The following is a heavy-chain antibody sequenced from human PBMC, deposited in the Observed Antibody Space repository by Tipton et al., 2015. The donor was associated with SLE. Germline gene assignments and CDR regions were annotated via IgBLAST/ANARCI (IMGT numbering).Heavy chain of an antibody. D-gene: IGHD5-12*01. CDR2: MNPNSGGT. CDR3: ARDRRGLGYYYGMDV. J-gene: IGHJ6*02. CDR1: GYTFTSYD. Sequence: QLVQSGAEVKKPGASVKVSCKASGYTFTSYDINWLRQATGQGLEWMGWMNPNSGGTNYAQKFQGRVTMTGDTSISTAYMELSRLRSDDTAVYYCARDRRGLGYYYGMDVWGQGTTVTVSS. V-gene: IGHV1-2*02.